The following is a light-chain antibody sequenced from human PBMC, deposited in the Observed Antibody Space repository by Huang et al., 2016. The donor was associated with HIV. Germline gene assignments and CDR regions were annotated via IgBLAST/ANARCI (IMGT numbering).Light chain of an antibody. Sequence: EIAMTQSPATLYVSPGERVTLSCRASQSVSSNLAGYQQKPGQAPGLLLDGASTRATGIPARFSGSGSGTEFTLTISSLQSEDFAVYYCQQYNNWPPGDTFGQGTKLEIK. V-gene: IGKV3-15*01. J-gene: IGKJ2*01. CDR2: GAS. CDR1: QSVSSN. CDR3: QQYNNWPPGDT.